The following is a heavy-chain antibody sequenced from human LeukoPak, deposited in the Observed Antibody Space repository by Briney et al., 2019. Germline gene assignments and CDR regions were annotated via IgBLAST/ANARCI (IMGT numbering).Heavy chain of an antibody. CDR3: VKDRCDRATCPEV. V-gene: IGHV3-23*01. D-gene: IGHD2-21*01. Sequence: GGSLRLSCAASGFTFSTYAMSWVRQAPGEGLEWVSGISNNGDSAYYADSVKGRFTISRDNPKNTLHLQTSSLRAEDTALYYCVKDRCDRATCPEVWGQGTLVTVSS. J-gene: IGHJ4*02. CDR2: ISNNGDSA. CDR1: GFTFSTYA.